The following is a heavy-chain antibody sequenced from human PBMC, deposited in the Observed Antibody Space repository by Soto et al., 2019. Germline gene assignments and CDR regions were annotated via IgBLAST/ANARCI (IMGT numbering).Heavy chain of an antibody. CDR3: ATEPIYYNDGSGYYPLGH. J-gene: IGHJ4*02. V-gene: IGHV1-18*04. Sequence: GASVKVSCKASGYSFATYGFSWVRQAPGQGLECVGWISAHNGDTHYSQEFQGRVTLTTDTSTNTGYMELRSPTSDDTAVYFCATEPIYYNDGSGYYPLGHWGQGTLVTVSS. D-gene: IGHD3-22*01. CDR1: GYSFATYG. CDR2: ISAHNGDT.